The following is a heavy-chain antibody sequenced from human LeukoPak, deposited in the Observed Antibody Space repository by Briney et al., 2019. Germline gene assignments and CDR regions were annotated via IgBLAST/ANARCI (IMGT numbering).Heavy chain of an antibody. CDR2: VYNSGST. V-gene: IGHV4-61*01. CDR3: VRDRELYY. CDR1: GGSISSSSYY. D-gene: IGHD1-26*01. J-gene: IGHJ4*02. Sequence: PSETLSLTCTVSGGSISSSSYYWSWIRQPPGKGLEWIGYVYNSGSTDYNPSLKSRVTISADTSKNQFSLKVNSVTASDTAVYYCVRDRELYYWGQGILVTVSS.